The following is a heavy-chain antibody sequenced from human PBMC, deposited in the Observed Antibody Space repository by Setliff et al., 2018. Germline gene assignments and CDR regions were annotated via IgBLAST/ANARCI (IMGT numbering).Heavy chain of an antibody. CDR1: GYTFTDYW. CDR3: ARVGDYMGFYYNYYMDV. J-gene: IGHJ6*03. D-gene: IGHD3-10*01. CDR2: IFPGNSAT. Sequence: PGESLKISCKTSGYTFTDYWIGWVRQMPGKGLEWMWIIFPGNSATKYSPSFQGQVTMSADKSISTAYLQWSSLKASDTAIYYCARVGDYMGFYYNYYMDVWGKGATVTVSS. V-gene: IGHV5-51*01.